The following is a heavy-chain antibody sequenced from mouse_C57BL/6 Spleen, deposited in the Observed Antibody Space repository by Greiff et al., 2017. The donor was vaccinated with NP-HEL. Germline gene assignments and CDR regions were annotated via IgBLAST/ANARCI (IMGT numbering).Heavy chain of an antibody. Sequence: QVQLQQSDAELVKPGASVKISCKVSGYTFTDHTIHWMKQRPEQGLEWIGYIYPRDGSTKYNEKFKGKATLTADKSSSTAYMQRNSLTSEDSAVYFCASPPYYGSSYFDYWGQGTTLTVSS. V-gene: IGHV1-78*01. J-gene: IGHJ2*01. D-gene: IGHD1-1*01. CDR1: GYTFTDHT. CDR3: ASPPYYGSSYFDY. CDR2: IYPRDGST.